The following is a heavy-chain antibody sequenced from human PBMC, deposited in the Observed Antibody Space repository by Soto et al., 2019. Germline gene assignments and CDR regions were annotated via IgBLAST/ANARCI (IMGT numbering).Heavy chain of an antibody. CDR1: GFTFSSYS. J-gene: IGHJ5*02. D-gene: IGHD3-10*01. CDR3: ARDYSVSGSYAPWFDP. CDR2: ISSSSSTI. Sequence: GSLRLSCAASGFTFSSYSMNWVRQAPGKGLEWVSYISSSSSTIYYADSVKGRFTISRDNAKNSLYLQMNSLRVDDTAVYYCARDYSVSGSYAPWFDPWGQGTLVTVSS. V-gene: IGHV3-48*01.